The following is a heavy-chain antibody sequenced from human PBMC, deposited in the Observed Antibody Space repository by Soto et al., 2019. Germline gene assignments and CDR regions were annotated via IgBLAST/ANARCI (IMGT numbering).Heavy chain of an antibody. J-gene: IGHJ6*03. Sequence: ASVKVSCKASGYTFTSYAMHWVRQAPGQRLEWMGWINAGNGNTKYSQKFQGRVTITRDTSASTAYMELSSLRSEDTAVYYCAREGVPYYYGSGSYYNYYYYYYMDVWGKGTTVTVSS. CDR2: INAGNGNT. CDR1: GYTFTSYA. D-gene: IGHD3-10*01. CDR3: AREGVPYYYGSGSYYNYYYYYYMDV. V-gene: IGHV1-3*01.